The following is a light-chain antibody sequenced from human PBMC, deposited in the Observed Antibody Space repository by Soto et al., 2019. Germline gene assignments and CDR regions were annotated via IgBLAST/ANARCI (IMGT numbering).Light chain of an antibody. J-gene: IGLJ1*01. V-gene: IGLV2-14*01. CDR2: EVS. CDR3: SSYTISTTYV. Sequence: QSALTQPASVSGSPGQSITVSCTGTASDVGGYTSVSWYQHHPGQAPKLIIYEVSNRPSGISNRFSGSKSGNTASLTISGLQAEDEPDYYCSSYTISTTYVFGTGTKLTVL. CDR1: ASDVGGYTS.